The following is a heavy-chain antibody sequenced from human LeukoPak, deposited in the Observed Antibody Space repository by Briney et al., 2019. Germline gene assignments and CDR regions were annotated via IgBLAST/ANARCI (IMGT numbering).Heavy chain of an antibody. Sequence: GGSLRLSCAASGFTFSSYWMSWVRQAPGTGLEWVANIKQDGSEKYYVDSVKGRFTISRDNAKNSLYLQMNSLGAEDTALYYCARYCSSTSCSDHYYYYYGMDVWGQGTTVTVSS. D-gene: IGHD2-2*01. CDR3: ARYCSSTSCSDHYYYYYGMDV. J-gene: IGHJ6*02. CDR2: IKQDGSEK. V-gene: IGHV3-7*03. CDR1: GFTFSSYW.